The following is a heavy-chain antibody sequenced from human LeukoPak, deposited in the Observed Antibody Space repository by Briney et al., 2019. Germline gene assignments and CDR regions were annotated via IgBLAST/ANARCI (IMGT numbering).Heavy chain of an antibody. D-gene: IGHD2-2*01. CDR1: GFTFSDYY. J-gene: IGHJ5*02. CDR3: TTDPSGYCSSTSCYGPLSWFDP. Sequence: PGGSLRLSCAASGFTFSDYYMSWIRQAPGKGLEWVSYISSSGSTINYADSVKGRFTISRDNAKNSLYLQMNSLKTEDTAVYYCTTDPSGYCSSTSCYGPLSWFDPWGQGTLVTVSS. CDR2: ISSSGSTI. V-gene: IGHV3-11*01.